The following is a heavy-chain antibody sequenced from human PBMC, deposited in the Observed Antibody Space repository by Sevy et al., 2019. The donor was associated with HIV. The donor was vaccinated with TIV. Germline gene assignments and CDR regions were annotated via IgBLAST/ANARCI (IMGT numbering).Heavy chain of an antibody. J-gene: IGHJ4*02. D-gene: IGHD2-15*01. CDR1: GYTFTNYA. CDR2: INVGNGNT. Sequence: ASVKVSCKASGYTFTNYALHWVRQAPGQSLEWMGWINVGNGNTRYSQKFQDRFTITRGTSASTAYMELNSLTSEDTAVYYCARDQTAACKGLDYWGQGTLVTVSS. V-gene: IGHV1-3*01. CDR3: ARDQTAACKGLDY.